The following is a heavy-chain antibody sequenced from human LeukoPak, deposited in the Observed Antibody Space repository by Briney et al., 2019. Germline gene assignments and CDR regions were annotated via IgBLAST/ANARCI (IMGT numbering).Heavy chain of an antibody. CDR3: ARDSGDPYFDY. J-gene: IGHJ4*02. Sequence: GGSPRLSCAASGFTFSSYSMNWVRQAPGKGLEWVSSISSSSSYIYYADSVKGRFTISRDNSKNTLYLQMNSLRAEDTAVYYCARDSGDPYFDYWGQGTLVTVSS. CDR1: GFTFSSYS. V-gene: IGHV3-21*01. CDR2: ISSSSSYI. D-gene: IGHD4-17*01.